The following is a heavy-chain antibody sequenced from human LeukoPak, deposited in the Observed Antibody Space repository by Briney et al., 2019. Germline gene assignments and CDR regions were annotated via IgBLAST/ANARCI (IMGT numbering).Heavy chain of an antibody. CDR2: INAGNGNT. CDR3: ARKSDFYYYGMDV. J-gene: IGHJ6*02. Sequence: ASVKVSCKASGYTFTNYAFHWVRQAPGQRLEWMGWINAGNGNTKYSQKFQGRVTITRDTSASTAYMELSSLRSEDTAVYYCARKSDFYYYGMDVWGQGTTVTVSS. V-gene: IGHV1-3*01. CDR1: GYTFTNYA.